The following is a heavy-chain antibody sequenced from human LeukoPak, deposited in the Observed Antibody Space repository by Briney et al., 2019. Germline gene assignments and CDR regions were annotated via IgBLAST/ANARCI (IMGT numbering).Heavy chain of an antibody. CDR3: AREAEGSGWPYFDY. Sequence: GGSLRLSCAASGFTFRSYAMNWVPQAPGPGLKWVSSFSSSSSYIYYADSVQARFTISRDNAKNSLYLQMNSLRAEDTAVYYCAREAEGSGWPYFDYWGQGTLVTVSS. V-gene: IGHV3-21*04. J-gene: IGHJ4*02. D-gene: IGHD6-19*01. CDR2: FSSSSSYI. CDR1: GFTFRSYA.